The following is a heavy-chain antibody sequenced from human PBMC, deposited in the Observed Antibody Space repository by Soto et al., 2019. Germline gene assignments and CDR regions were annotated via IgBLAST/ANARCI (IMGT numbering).Heavy chain of an antibody. CDR3: VRRVSWTYDY. V-gene: IGHV3-64*07. D-gene: IGHD2-8*01. CDR2: ISSNGGTT. CDR1: GFTFSSYD. Sequence: EVQLSESGGGMVQPGGSLRLSCVASGFTFSSYDMHWVRQAPGKGLEYVSSISSNGGTTYYGDSVKGRFTISRDNSQNTLYLHMGSLRAEDMAVYYSVRRVSWTYDYWGQGTLVTVSS. J-gene: IGHJ4*02.